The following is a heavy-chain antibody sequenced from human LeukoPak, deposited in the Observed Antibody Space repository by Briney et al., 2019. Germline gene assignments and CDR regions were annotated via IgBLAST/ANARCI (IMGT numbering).Heavy chain of an antibody. CDR3: ARDRRPEMAVGLDP. D-gene: IGHD5-24*01. J-gene: IGHJ5*02. CDR1: GFTFSSYR. Sequence: GGSLRLSCAASGFTFSSYRMNWVRQAPGKGLEWVSSISSSSSYTYYADSVKGRFTISRDNAKNSLYLQMNSLGAEDTAVYYCARDRRPEMAVGLDPWGEKTLVTVSS. CDR2: ISSSSSYT. V-gene: IGHV3-21*01.